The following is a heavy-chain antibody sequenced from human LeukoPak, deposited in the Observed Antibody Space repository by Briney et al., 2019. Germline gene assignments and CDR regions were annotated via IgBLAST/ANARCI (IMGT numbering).Heavy chain of an antibody. CDR3: ARVASSGYYYFDS. Sequence: SQTLSLTCSVSGGSISSDTYYWRWIRQPAEKGLEWIGRIYTSGSTNYNPSLKSRVTISMDTSKNQFSLKLSSVTAADTAVYYCARVASSGYYYFDSWGQGTLVTVSS. D-gene: IGHD3-3*01. CDR1: GGSISSDTYY. CDR2: IYTSGST. J-gene: IGHJ4*02. V-gene: IGHV4-61*02.